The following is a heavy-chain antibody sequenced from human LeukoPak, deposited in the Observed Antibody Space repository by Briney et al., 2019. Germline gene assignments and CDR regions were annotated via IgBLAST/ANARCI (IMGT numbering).Heavy chain of an antibody. Sequence: GGSLRLSCAASGFTFSSYWMSWVRQAPGKGLERVANIKQDGSEKYYVDSVKGRFTISRDNAKNSLYLQMNSLRAEDTAVYYCARDRGLNYYGAGNYDYWGQGTLVTVSP. CDR3: ARDRGLNYYGAGNYDY. D-gene: IGHD3-10*01. CDR1: GFTFSSYW. V-gene: IGHV3-7*01. J-gene: IGHJ4*02. CDR2: IKQDGSEK.